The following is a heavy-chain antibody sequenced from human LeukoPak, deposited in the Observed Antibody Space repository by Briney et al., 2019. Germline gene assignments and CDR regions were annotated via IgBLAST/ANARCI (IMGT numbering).Heavy chain of an antibody. D-gene: IGHD5-18*01. Sequence: GGSLRLSCAASGFTFSSYAMSWVRQAPGKGLEWVSAISGSGGSTYYADSVKGRFTISRDNSKNTLYLQMKSLRVEDTAVYYCAKDPRIQLWLTDWFDPWGQGTLVTVSS. CDR3: AKDPRIQLWLTDWFDP. J-gene: IGHJ5*02. V-gene: IGHV3-23*01. CDR1: GFTFSSYA. CDR2: ISGSGGST.